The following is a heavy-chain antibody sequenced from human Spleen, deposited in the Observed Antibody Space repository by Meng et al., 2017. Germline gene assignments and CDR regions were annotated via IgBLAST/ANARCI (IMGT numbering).Heavy chain of an antibody. Sequence: GESLKISCAASGFTFSSYAMSWVRQPPGQGLEWVSALSHSGGSAYYANSVKGRFTISRDNAKNTLYLQMDSLRAEETAVYFCAREIPDCSGGSCPYYYFYGMDVWGQGTTVTVSS. CDR3: AREIPDCSGGSCPYYYFYGMDV. CDR2: LSHSGGSA. CDR1: GFTFSSYA. V-gene: IGHV3-23*01. J-gene: IGHJ6*02. D-gene: IGHD2-15*01.